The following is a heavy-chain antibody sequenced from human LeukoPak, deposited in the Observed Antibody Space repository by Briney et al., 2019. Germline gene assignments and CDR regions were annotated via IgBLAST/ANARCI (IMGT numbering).Heavy chain of an antibody. Sequence: GGSLRLSCAASGFTFSSYWMSWVRQAPGKGLEWVANIKRDGGEEYYVESVKGRFTISRDNAKNSLYLQMSSLRAEDTAVYYCARPGDGHNWGRFDYWGQGTMVTVSS. CDR1: GFTFSSYW. V-gene: IGHV3-7*04. CDR3: ARPGDGHNWGRFDY. CDR2: IKRDGGEE. J-gene: IGHJ4*02. D-gene: IGHD5-24*01.